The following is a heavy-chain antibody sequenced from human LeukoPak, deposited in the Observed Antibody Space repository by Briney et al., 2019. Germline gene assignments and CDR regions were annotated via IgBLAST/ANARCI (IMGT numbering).Heavy chain of an antibody. CDR1: GYTFSDFS. J-gene: IGHJ4*02. CDR2: ISVRSNYR. Sequence: PGGSLRLSCAVSGYTFSDFSVNWVRQAPGKGLEWVSSISVRSNYRYYADSVRGRFTISRDDARDSLFLQMNSLRAEDTAVYFCVRLRRNNDRSGYYYYYDYWGQGTLVTVSS. D-gene: IGHD3-22*01. V-gene: IGHV3-21*01. CDR3: VRLRRNNDRSGYYYYYDY.